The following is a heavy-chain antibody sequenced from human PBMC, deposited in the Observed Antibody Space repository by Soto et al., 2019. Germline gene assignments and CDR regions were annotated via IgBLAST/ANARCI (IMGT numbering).Heavy chain of an antibody. Sequence: PVGSLRLSCAASGFTFSSYGMHWVRQAPGKGLEWVAVIWYDGSNKYYADSVKGRFTISRDNSKNTLYLQMNSLRAEDTAVYYCARERGYSYGRDYYYGMDVWGQGTTVTVSS. V-gene: IGHV3-33*01. J-gene: IGHJ6*02. CDR1: GFTFSSYG. CDR3: ARERGYSYGRDYYYGMDV. CDR2: IWYDGSNK. D-gene: IGHD5-18*01.